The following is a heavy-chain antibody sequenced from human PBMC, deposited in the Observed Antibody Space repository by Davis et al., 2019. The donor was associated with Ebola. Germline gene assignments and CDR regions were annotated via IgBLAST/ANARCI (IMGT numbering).Heavy chain of an antibody. J-gene: IGHJ4*02. Sequence: GESLKISCAASGFTFSSYWMHWVRQAPGKGLVWVSRINSDGSSTSYADSVKGRFTISRDNAKNSLYLQMNSLRAEDTAVYYCARARWVSSWYWDYWGQGTLVTVSS. D-gene: IGHD6-13*01. CDR3: ARARWVSSWYWDY. CDR2: INSDGSST. CDR1: GFTFSSYW. V-gene: IGHV3-74*01.